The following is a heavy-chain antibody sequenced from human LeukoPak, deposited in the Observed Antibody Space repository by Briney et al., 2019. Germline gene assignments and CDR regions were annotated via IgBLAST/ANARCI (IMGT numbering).Heavy chain of an antibody. J-gene: IGHJ4*02. CDR2: ISYDGSNK. D-gene: IGHD1-26*01. CDR1: GFTFSSYA. Sequence: GGSLRLSCAASGFTFSSYAMHWVRQAPGKGLEWVAVISYDGSNKYYADSVKGRFTISRDNSKNTLYLQMNSLRAEDAAVYYCARDEGAEYSGSSFDYWGQGTLVTVSS. CDR3: ARDEGAEYSGSSFDY. V-gene: IGHV3-30-3*01.